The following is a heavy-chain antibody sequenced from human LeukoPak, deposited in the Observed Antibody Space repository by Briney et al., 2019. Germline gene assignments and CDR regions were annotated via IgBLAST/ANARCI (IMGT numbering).Heavy chain of an antibody. CDR3: LKDLTGSGDY. CDR1: GFTFNNYA. V-gene: IGHV3-64D*06. D-gene: IGHD3-10*01. CDR2: ITSNGGTT. Sequence: PGGSLRLSCSASGFTFNNYAMHWVRQAPGKGLEYVSAITSNGGTTYYGDSVRGRFTISRDNSKNTVYLQMSSLRPEDTAAYYCLKDLTGSGDYGGQRPLVTVSS. J-gene: IGHJ4*02.